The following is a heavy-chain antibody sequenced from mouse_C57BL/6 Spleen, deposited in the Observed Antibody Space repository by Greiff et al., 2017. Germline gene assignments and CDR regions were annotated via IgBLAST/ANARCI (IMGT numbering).Heavy chain of an antibody. CDR2: IDPSDSET. CDR3: ARGSYWYFDV. V-gene: IGHV1-52*01. J-gene: IGHJ1*03. Sequence: QVQLQQSGAELVRPGSSVKLSCKASGYTFTSYWMHWVKQRPIQGLEWIGNIDPSDSETHYNQKFKDKATLTVDKSSSTAYMQLSSLTSEDSAVYYCARGSYWYFDVWGTGTTVTVSS. CDR1: GYTFTSYW.